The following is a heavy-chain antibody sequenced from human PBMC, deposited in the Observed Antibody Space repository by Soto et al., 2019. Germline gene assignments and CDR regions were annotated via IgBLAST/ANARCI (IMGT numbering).Heavy chain of an antibody. V-gene: IGHV4-30-2*01. Sequence: QLQLQESGSGLVKPSQTLSLTCAVSGGSISSGGYSWSWIRQPPGKGLEWIGYIYHGESTYYNPSLXSXVXIXXDRSKNQFSLKRSSVTAADTAVYYCARAEGGIFDYWGQGTLVTVSS. CDR3: ARAEGGIFDY. J-gene: IGHJ4*02. CDR1: GGSISSGGYS. CDR2: IYHGEST.